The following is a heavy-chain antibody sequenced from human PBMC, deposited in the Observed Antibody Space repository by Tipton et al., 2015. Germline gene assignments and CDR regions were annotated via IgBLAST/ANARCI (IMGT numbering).Heavy chain of an antibody. CDR2: IFYRGST. V-gene: IGHV4-59*12. CDR1: NGSISLSY. D-gene: IGHD2-21*02. J-gene: IGHJ2*01. Sequence: TLSLTCTVSNGSISLSYWSWMRQPPGKGLEWIGSIFYRGSTNYNPSLKSRVTMSVDTSKNQFSLKMNSVTAADTAVYYCARDPSPTSCGGDCYPWYFDLWGRGTLVTVSP. CDR3: ARDPSPTSCGGDCYPWYFDL.